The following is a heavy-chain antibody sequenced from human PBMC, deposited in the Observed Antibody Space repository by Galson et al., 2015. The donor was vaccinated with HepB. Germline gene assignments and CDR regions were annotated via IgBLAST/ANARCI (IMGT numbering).Heavy chain of an antibody. CDR1: GLTFSSYT. D-gene: IGHD3-16*01. J-gene: IGHJ4*02. V-gene: IGHV3-21*01. CDR2: ISGSSTYI. Sequence: SLRLSCAASGLTFSSYTMNWVRQAPGKGLEWVSSISGSSTYIYYADSVRGRFTISRDNAKNSLYLQMNSLRAEDTALYYCAGGGAWNYDHWGQGTLVTVSS. CDR3: AGGGAWNYDH.